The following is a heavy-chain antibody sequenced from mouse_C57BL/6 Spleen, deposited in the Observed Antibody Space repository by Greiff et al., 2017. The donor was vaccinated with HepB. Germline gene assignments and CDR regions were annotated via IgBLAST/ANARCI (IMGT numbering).Heavy chain of an antibody. J-gene: IGHJ3*01. D-gene: IGHD1-1*01. CDR2: ISYDGSN. CDR3: ARAGGSPWFAY. Sequence: EVKVEESGPGLVKPSQSLSLTCSVTGYSITSGYYWNWIRQFPGNKLEWMGYISYDGSNNYNPSLKNRISITRDTSKNQFFLKLNSVTTEDTATYYCARAGGSPWFAYWGQGTLVTVSA. V-gene: IGHV3-6*01. CDR1: GYSITSGYY.